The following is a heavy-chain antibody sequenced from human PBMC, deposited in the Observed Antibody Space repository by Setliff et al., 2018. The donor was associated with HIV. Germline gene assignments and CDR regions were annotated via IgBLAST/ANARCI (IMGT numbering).Heavy chain of an antibody. CDR3: AREGTTVTLDY. D-gene: IGHD4-4*01. Sequence: SETLSLTCDVSGYSISSGYYWGWIRQPPGKGLEWIGSIYHSGSTYYNPSLKSRVTISVDTSKNQFSLKLSSVTAADTAVYYCAREGTTVTLDYWGQGTLVTVSS. V-gene: IGHV4-38-2*02. CDR2: IYHSGST. J-gene: IGHJ4*02. CDR1: GYSISSGYY.